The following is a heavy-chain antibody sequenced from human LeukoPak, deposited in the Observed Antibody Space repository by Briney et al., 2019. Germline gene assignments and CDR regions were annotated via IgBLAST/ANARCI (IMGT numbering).Heavy chain of an antibody. CDR1: GFTFSNFG. D-gene: IGHD5-18*01. CDR3: VRLQLWNLDY. Sequence: PGGSLRLSCATSGFTFSNFGTTWVRQAPGKGLEWVSSISGSSSHIYYADSVKGRFTISRHSSKNTLYLQMNSLRTEDTAVYYCVRLQLWNLDYWGQGSLVTVSS. V-gene: IGHV3-21*04. J-gene: IGHJ4*02. CDR2: ISGSSSHI.